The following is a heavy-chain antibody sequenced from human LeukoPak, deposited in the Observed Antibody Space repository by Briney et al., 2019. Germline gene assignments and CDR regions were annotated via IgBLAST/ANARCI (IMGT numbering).Heavy chain of an antibody. V-gene: IGHV1-69*01. D-gene: IGHD1-26*01. CDR1: GFTFSSYA. Sequence: PGGSLRLSCAASGFTFSSYAISWVRQAPGQGLEWMGGIIPIFGTANYAQKFQGRVTITADESTSTAYMELSSLRSEDTAVYYCARDVVGAISSWGQGTLVTVSS. J-gene: IGHJ4*02. CDR2: IIPIFGTA. CDR3: ARDVVGAISS.